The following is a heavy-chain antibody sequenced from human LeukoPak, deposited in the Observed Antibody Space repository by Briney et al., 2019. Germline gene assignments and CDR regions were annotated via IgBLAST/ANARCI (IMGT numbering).Heavy chain of an antibody. V-gene: IGHV4-4*09. Sequence: SETLSLTCTVSGGSISSYYWSWIGQPPGKGLEWIGYIYTSGSTNYNPSLKSRVTISVDASKTQSSLKLTSVTAADTAVYYCARSPYYYGSGSYSVNWFDPWGQGTLVTVSS. J-gene: IGHJ5*02. CDR2: IYTSGST. D-gene: IGHD3-10*01. CDR3: ARSPYYYGSGSYSVNWFDP. CDR1: GGSISSYY.